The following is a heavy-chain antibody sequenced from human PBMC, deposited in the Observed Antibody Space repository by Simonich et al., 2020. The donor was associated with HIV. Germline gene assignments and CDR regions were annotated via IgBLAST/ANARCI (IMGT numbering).Heavy chain of an antibody. J-gene: IGHJ4*02. Sequence: QVQLQQWGAGLLKPSETLSLTCAVYGGSFSGYYWSWIRQPPGKGLEWIGEINHSERTNYHPSLKRRVTISVDTSKNQFSLKLSSVTAADTAVYYCARGAEGATTQSYWGQGTLVTVSS. D-gene: IGHD1-26*01. V-gene: IGHV4-34*01. CDR3: ARGAEGATTQSY. CDR1: GGSFSGYY. CDR2: INHSERT.